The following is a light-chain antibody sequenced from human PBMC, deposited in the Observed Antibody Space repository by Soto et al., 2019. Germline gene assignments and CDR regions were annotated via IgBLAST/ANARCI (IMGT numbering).Light chain of an antibody. CDR1: SGSIASNY. J-gene: IGLJ2*01. CDR3: QSYDSSNVV. Sequence: NFMLTQPHSVSESPGKTVTISCTGSSGSIASNYVQWYQQRPGSAPTTVIYEDNQRPSGVPDRFSGSIDSSSNSASLTIPGLKTEDEADYYCQSYDSSNVVFGGGTKVTVL. V-gene: IGLV6-57*02. CDR2: EDN.